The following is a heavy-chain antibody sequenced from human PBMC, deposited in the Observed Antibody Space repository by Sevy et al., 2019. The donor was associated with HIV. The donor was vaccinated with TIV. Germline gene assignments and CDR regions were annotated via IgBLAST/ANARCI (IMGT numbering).Heavy chain of an antibody. CDR2: ISYDGSNK. CDR3: ARDSFRVGATRGPDAFDI. Sequence: GGSLRLSCAASGFTFSSYAMHWVRQAPGKGLEWVAVISYDGSNKYYADSVKGRFTISRDNSKNTLYLQMNSLRAEDTAVSYCARDSFRVGATRGPDAFDIWGQGTMVTVSS. CDR1: GFTFSSYA. D-gene: IGHD1-26*01. V-gene: IGHV3-30-3*01. J-gene: IGHJ3*02.